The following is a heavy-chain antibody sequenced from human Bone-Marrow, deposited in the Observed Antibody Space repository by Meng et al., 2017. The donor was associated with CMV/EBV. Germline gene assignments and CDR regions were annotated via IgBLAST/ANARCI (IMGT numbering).Heavy chain of an antibody. CDR2: INHSGST. V-gene: IGHV4-34*01. CDR3: AREPHY. J-gene: IGHJ4*02. CDR1: GGSFSGYY. Sequence: SETLSLTCAVYGGSFSGYYWSWIRQPPGKGLEWIGEINHSGSTNYNPSHKSRVTISVDTSKNHYSLKISSVTAADTAVYYCAREPHYWGQGTLVTVSS.